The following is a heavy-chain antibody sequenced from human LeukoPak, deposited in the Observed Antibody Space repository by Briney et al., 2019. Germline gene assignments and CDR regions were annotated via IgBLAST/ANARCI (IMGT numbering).Heavy chain of an antibody. V-gene: IGHV3-7*01. D-gene: IGHD5-24*01. Sequence: ETLSLTCAVYGGSFSGYYWSWVRQAPGKGLEWVANIKQDGSEKYYVDSVKGRFTISRDNAKNSLYLQMNSLRAEDTAVYYCASAGYNTFDYWGQGTLVTVSS. CDR3: ASAGYNTFDY. CDR2: IKQDGSEK. CDR1: GGSFSGYY. J-gene: IGHJ4*02.